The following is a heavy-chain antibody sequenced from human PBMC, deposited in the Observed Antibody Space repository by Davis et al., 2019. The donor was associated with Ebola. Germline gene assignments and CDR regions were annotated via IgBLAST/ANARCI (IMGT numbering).Heavy chain of an antibody. CDR2: IRSKANSYAT. CDR1: GFTFSGSA. Sequence: GGSLRLSCAASGFTFSGSAMHWVRQASGKGLEWVGRIRSKANSYATAYAASVQGRFTISRDDSKNTAYLQMNSLKTEDTAVYYCTTRYGSGSYYPPSDYYGMDVWGQGTTVTVSS. J-gene: IGHJ6*02. CDR3: TTRYGSGSYYPPSDYYGMDV. D-gene: IGHD3-10*01. V-gene: IGHV3-73*01.